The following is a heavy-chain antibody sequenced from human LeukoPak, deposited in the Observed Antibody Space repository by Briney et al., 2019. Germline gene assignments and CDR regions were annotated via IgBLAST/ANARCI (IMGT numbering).Heavy chain of an antibody. Sequence: GGSLRLSCAASGFTVSSNYMSWVRQAPGKGLEWVSVIYSGGSTYYADSVKGRFTISRDNSKNTLYLQMNSLRAEDTAVYYCAKGNRHCSSTSCSHDAFDIWGQGTMVAVSS. CDR2: IYSGGST. V-gene: IGHV3-53*01. CDR1: GFTVSSNY. CDR3: AKGNRHCSSTSCSHDAFDI. D-gene: IGHD2-2*01. J-gene: IGHJ3*02.